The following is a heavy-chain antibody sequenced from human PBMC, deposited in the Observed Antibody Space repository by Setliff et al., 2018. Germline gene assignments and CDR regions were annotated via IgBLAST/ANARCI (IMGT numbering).Heavy chain of an antibody. CDR2: INHRGST. CDR3: ARMSGFQYMDV. Sequence: PSETLSLTCAAYGGTFSDYYWTWIRQPPGKGLEWVGEINHRGSTNYNPSLKSRVTISVDTSKDQFSLKLISMTAADTAVYYCARMSGFQYMDVWGKGTTVTVSS. V-gene: IGHV4-34*01. CDR1: GGTFSDYY. J-gene: IGHJ6*03. D-gene: IGHD3-3*01.